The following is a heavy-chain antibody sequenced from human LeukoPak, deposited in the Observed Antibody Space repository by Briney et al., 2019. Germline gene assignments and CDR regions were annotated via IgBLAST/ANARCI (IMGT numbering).Heavy chain of an antibody. J-gene: IGHJ4*02. V-gene: IGHV3-30*04. CDR1: GFTFTGHS. Sequence: GGSLRLSCVASGFTFTGHSMHWVRQAPGKGLEWVAVVAHDEKTIFYADSVKGRFTISRDNAKNSLYLQMHSLRAEDTAVYYCARDLMGWDLHYFDYWGQGTLVTVSS. CDR2: VAHDEKTI. D-gene: IGHD1-26*01. CDR3: ARDLMGWDLHYFDY.